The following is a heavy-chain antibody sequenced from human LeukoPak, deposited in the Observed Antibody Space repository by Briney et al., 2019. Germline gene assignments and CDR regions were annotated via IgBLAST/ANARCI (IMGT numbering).Heavy chain of an antibody. Sequence: GGSLRLSCAASGFXFSSYSINWVRQAPGKGLELVSSISSSSSYIYYADSVKGRFTISRDNAKNSLYLQMNSLRAEDTAVYYCVKSTTVTSFDYWGQGTLVTVSS. V-gene: IGHV3-21*01. J-gene: IGHJ4*02. CDR1: GFXFSSYS. CDR3: VKSTTVTSFDY. CDR2: ISSSSSYI. D-gene: IGHD4-17*01.